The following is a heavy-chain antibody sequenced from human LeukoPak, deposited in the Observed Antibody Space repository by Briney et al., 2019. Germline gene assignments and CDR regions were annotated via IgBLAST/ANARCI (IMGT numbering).Heavy chain of an antibody. CDR1: GGSFSGYY. CDR3: ARGYGPGSYYHY. J-gene: IGHJ4*02. D-gene: IGHD3-10*01. CDR2: INHSGST. Sequence: PSETLSLTCTVYGGSFSGYYWSWIRQPPGKGLEWIGEINHSGSTNYNPSLKSRITISVDTSKNQFSLKLSSVTAADTAVYYCARGYGPGSYYHYWGQGTLVTVSS. V-gene: IGHV4-34*01.